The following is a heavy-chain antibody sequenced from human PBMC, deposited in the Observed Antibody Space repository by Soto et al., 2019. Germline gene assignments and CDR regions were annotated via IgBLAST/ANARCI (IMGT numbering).Heavy chain of an antibody. J-gene: IGHJ5*02. V-gene: IGHV4-31*03. CDR2: IYYSGST. D-gene: IGHD3-10*01. CDR3: ARTGFGPRRWFDP. Sequence: SETLSLTCTVSGGSISSGGYYWSWIRQHPGKGLEWIGYIYYSGSTYYNPSLKSRVTISVDTSKNQFSLKLSSVTAADTAVYYCARTGFGPRRWFDPWGQGTLVTVSS. CDR1: GGSISSGGYY.